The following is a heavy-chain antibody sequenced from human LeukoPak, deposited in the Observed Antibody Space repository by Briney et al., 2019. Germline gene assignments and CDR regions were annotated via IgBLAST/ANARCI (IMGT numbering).Heavy chain of an antibody. CDR3: VRGKNYYDSSGRDAFDI. V-gene: IGHV1-8*01. CDR2: MNPNSGNT. CDR1: GYTFTSYD. D-gene: IGHD3-22*01. Sequence: ASVKVSCKASGYTFTSYDINWVRQATGQGLEWMGWMNPNSGNTGYAQKFQGRVTMTRNTSISTAYMELSSLRSEDTAVYYCVRGKNYYDSSGRDAFDIWGQGTMVTVSS. J-gene: IGHJ3*02.